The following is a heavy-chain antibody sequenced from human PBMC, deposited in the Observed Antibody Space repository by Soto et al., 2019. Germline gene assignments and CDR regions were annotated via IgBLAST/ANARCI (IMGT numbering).Heavy chain of an antibody. D-gene: IGHD2-21*01. CDR3: ARDLHSGLFAS. J-gene: IGHJ4*02. CDR1: GFTFSSYS. Sequence: EVQLVESGGGLVQPGGSLRLSCAASGFTFSSYSMNWVRQAPGKGLEWVSYISSSSSTIYYADSVKGRFTIYRDNAKNSLYLQMNSLRAEDTAVYFCARDLHSGLFASWGQGTLVNVSS. V-gene: IGHV3-48*01. CDR2: ISSSSSTI.